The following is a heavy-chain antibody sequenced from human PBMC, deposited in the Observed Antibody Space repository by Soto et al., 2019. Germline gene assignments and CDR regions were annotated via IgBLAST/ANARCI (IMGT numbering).Heavy chain of an antibody. CDR3: ASSTMIVVITA. J-gene: IGHJ5*02. Sequence: PGGSLRLSCAASGFTFSNYAMNWVRQAPGKGLEWISIISGSDNRTYYADSVKGRFTISRDNPQNTLYLQMNSLRADDTAIYYCASSTMIVVITAWGQGTLVTVSS. CDR2: ISGSDNRT. CDR1: GFTFSNYA. D-gene: IGHD3-22*01. V-gene: IGHV3-23*01.